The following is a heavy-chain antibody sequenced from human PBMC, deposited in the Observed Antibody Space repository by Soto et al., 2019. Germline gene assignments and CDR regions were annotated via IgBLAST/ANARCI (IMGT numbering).Heavy chain of an antibody. D-gene: IGHD5-18*01. CDR1: GFTFSSYS. Sequence: GGSLRLSCAASGFTFSSYSMNWVRQAPGKGLEWVSSISSSSSYIYYADSVKGRFTISRDNAKNSLYLQMNSLRAEDTAVYYCARARVDTAMVMAYWGQGTLDTVSS. CDR2: ISSSSSYI. J-gene: IGHJ4*02. V-gene: IGHV3-21*01. CDR3: ARARVDTAMVMAY.